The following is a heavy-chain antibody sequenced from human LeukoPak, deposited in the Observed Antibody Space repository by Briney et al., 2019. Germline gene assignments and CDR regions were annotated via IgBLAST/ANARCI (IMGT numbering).Heavy chain of an antibody. CDR2: IYWDDDK. CDR1: GLSRSTSGVG. V-gene: IGHV2-5*02. J-gene: IGHJ5*02. D-gene: IGHD5-12*01. Sequence: SGPTLVKPTQTLTLTCTFSGLSRSTSGVGVGWILQPPGKALEWLALIYWDDDKRYSPSLKSRLTITKDTSKNQVVLTMANMDPVDTATYYCAHSIVATISDWFDPWGQGTLVTVSS. CDR3: AHSIVATISDWFDP.